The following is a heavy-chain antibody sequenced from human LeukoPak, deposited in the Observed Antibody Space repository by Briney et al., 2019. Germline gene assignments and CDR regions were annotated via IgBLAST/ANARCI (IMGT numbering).Heavy chain of an antibody. D-gene: IGHD1-26*01. CDR2: IIPIFGTA. V-gene: IGHV1-69*01. CDR3: ARDSSGSLWFDP. Sequence: SVKVSCKASGGTFSIYAISWVRQAPGQGLEWMGGIIPIFGTANYAQKFQGRVTITADESTSTAYMELSSLRSEDTAVYYCARDSSGSLWFDPWGQGTLVTVSS. J-gene: IGHJ5*02. CDR1: GGTFSIYA.